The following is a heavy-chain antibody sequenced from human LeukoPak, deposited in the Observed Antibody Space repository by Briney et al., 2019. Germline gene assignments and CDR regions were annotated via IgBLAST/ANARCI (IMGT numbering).Heavy chain of an antibody. CDR1: GGSISSYY. CDR3: ARASSFEANLHFDY. D-gene: IGHD6-13*01. V-gene: IGHV4-4*07. J-gene: IGHJ4*02. CDR2: IYTSGST. Sequence: KPSETLSLTCTVSGGSISSYYWSWIRQPAGKGLEWIGRIYTSGSTNYNPSLKSRVTMSVDTSKNQFSLKLSSVTAADTAVYYCARASSFEANLHFDYWGQGTLVTVSS.